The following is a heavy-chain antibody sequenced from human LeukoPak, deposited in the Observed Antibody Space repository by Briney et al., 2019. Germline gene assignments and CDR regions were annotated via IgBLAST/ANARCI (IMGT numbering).Heavy chain of an antibody. CDR1: GFTFSSYG. J-gene: IGHJ6*03. D-gene: IGHD3-16*02. CDR2: ISSSSSTI. V-gene: IGHV3-48*01. CDR3: AKAALSGGDYYYMDV. Sequence: PGGSLRLSCAASGFTFSSYGMNWVRQAPGKGLEGVSYISSSSSTIYFADSVKGRFAISRDNSKNTLYLQMNSLRAEDTAVYYCAKAALSGGDYYYMDVWGKGTTVTVSS.